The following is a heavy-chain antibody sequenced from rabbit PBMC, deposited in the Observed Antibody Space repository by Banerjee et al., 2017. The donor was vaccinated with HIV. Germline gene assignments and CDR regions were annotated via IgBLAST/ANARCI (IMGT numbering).Heavy chain of an antibody. V-gene: IGHV1S45*01. CDR2: IYTGSGGST. Sequence: QEQLEESGGGLVKPGGSLTLTCKASGLDFGSSYWICWVRQAPGKGLEWIGCIYTGSGGSTYYASWAKGRFTISKTSSTTVTLQMTSLTAADTATYFCARDLAGVTGWNFNLWGPGTLVTVS. CDR1: GLDFGSSYW. CDR3: ARDLAGVTGWNFNL. D-gene: IGHD4-1*01. J-gene: IGHJ4*01.